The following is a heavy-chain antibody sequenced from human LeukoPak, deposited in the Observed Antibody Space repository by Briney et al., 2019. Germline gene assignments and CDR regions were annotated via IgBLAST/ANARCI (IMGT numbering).Heavy chain of an antibody. J-gene: IGHJ4*02. D-gene: IGHD6-13*01. CDR2: ISAYNGNT. CDR3: ARVAIAAAGHFDY. Sequence: ASVKVSCKASGGIISTYGIAWVRQAPGQGLEWMGWISAYNGNTNYAQKLQGRVTMTTDTSTSTAYMELRSLRSDDTAVYYCARVAIAAAGHFDYWGQGTLVTVSS. CDR1: GGIISTYG. V-gene: IGHV1-18*01.